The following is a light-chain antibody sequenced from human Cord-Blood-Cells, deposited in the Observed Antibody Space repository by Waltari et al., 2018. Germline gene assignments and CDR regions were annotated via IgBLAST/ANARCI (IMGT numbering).Light chain of an antibody. J-gene: IGLJ3*02. CDR2: DVS. CDR1: SSDVGGYNY. CDR3: RSYAGSYTRWV. Sequence: QSALTQPRSVSGSPGQSVTISCTGTSSDVGGYNYVSWYQQHPGKAPKLMIYDVSKRPSGVLDRFPGSKSGNTASLTISWLQAEDEADYYCRSYAGSYTRWVFGGGTKLTVL. V-gene: IGLV2-11*01.